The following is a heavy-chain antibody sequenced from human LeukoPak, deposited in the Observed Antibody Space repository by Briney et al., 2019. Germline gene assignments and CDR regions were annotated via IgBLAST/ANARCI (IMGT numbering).Heavy chain of an antibody. CDR1: GYTFTSYY. CDR2: IDPSGGST. V-gene: IGHV1-46*01. CDR3: ARGASYVILTGYSYFDY. Sequence: ASVKVSCKASGYTFTSYYKHWVRQAPGQGLEWMGVIDPSGGSTNYAQKFQGRVTMTTDTSTSTAYMELRSLRSDDTAVYYCARGASYVILTGYSYFDYWGQGTLVTVSS. D-gene: IGHD3-9*01. J-gene: IGHJ4*02.